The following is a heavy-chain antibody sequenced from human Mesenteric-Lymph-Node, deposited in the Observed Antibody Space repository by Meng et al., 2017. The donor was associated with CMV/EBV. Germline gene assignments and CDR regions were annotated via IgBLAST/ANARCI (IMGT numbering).Heavy chain of an antibody. V-gene: IGHV3-7*01. CDR2: IKQDGSEK. J-gene: IGHJ4*02. CDR3: ARERYYDFWSGYCPYFDY. CDR1: GFTFSSYW. Sequence: GESLKISCAASGFTFSSYWMSWVRQAPGKGLEWVANIKQDGSEKYYVDSVKGRFTISRDNAKNSLYLQMNSLRAEDTAVYYCARERYYDFWSGYCPYFDYWGQGTLVTVSS. D-gene: IGHD3-3*01.